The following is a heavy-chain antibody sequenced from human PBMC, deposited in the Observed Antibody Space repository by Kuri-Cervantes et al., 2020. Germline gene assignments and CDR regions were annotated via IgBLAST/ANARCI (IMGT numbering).Heavy chain of an antibody. Sequence: GGSLRLSCAASGFTFSSYSMNWVRQAPGKGLEWVSSISSSSSYIYYADSVKGRFTISRDNAKNSLYLQMNSLRAEDTAVYYCARDGEVVVAAYYFDYWGQGTLVTVSS. D-gene: IGHD2-15*01. CDR3: ARDGEVVVAAYYFDY. CDR2: ISSSSSYI. J-gene: IGHJ4*02. V-gene: IGHV3-21*01. CDR1: GFTFSSYS.